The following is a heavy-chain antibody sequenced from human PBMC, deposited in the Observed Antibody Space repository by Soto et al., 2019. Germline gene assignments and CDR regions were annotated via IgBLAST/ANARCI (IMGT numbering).Heavy chain of an antibody. Sequence: GESLKISCKGSGYRFTSYWIGWVRQMPGKGLEWMGIIYPGDSDTRYSPSFQGQVTISADKSINTAYLQWSSLKASDTAMYYCARENVAAPSGMDVWGQGTTVTVS. CDR2: IYPGDSDT. D-gene: IGHD6-6*01. CDR3: ARENVAAPSGMDV. J-gene: IGHJ6*02. CDR1: GYRFTSYW. V-gene: IGHV5-51*01.